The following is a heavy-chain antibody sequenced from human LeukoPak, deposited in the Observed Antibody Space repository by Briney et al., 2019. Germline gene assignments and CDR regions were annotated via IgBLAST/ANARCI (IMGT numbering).Heavy chain of an antibody. V-gene: IGHV5-51*01. CDR3: AILEYPLVEYFQH. CDR1: GYSFTSYW. CDR2: IYPGDSDT. Sequence: GESLKISCKGSGYSFTSYWIGWVRQMPGKGLEWMGIIYPGDSDTRYSPSFQGQVTISADKSISTAYLQWSSLKASDTAMYYCAILEYPLVEYFQHWGQGTLVTVSS. D-gene: IGHD2-2*02. J-gene: IGHJ1*01.